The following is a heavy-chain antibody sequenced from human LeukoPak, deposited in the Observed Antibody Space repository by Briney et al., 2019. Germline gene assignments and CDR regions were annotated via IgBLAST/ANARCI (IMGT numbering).Heavy chain of an antibody. CDR2: IYSGGST. CDR3: ARNFLGRSRKAFDI. D-gene: IGHD1-14*01. V-gene: IGHV3-66*02. Sequence: GGSLRLSCAASGFTVSSNYMSWVRQAPGKGLEWVSVIYSGGSTYYADSVKGRFTISRDNSKNTLYLQMNSLRAEDTAVYYCARNFLGRSRKAFDIWGQGTMVTVSS. CDR1: GFTVSSNY. J-gene: IGHJ3*02.